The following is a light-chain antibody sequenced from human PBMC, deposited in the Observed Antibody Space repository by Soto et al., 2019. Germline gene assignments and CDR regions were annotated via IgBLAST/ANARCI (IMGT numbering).Light chain of an antibody. CDR2: EGN. J-gene: IGLJ3*02. V-gene: IGLV2-23*01. Sequence: QSALTQPASVSGSPGQSITISCTGTSSDVLSYDAVSWYQHHPGKAPKLIIYEGNKRPSGVSNRFTGSRSGNMASLTISGLQAEDEADYYCCSYVYTHSWVFGGGTKLTVL. CDR3: CSYVYTHSWV. CDR1: SSDVLSYDA.